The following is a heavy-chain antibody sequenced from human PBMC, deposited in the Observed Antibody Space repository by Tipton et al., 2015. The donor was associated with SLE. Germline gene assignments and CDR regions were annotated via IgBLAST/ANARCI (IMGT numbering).Heavy chain of an antibody. D-gene: IGHD4-11*01. V-gene: IGHV4-59*11. CDR1: GGSLSSHS. Sequence: GLVKPSETLSLTCTVSGGSLSSHSWSWIRQSPGKRLQWIGNIYYSGSTNSNPSLKSRVSMSVDRPNNQFSLKLISVTAADTAVYYCAREFLNPVTTVHYYFDLWGRGTLVTVSS. CDR3: AREFLNPVTTVHYYFDL. CDR2: IYYSGST. J-gene: IGHJ2*01.